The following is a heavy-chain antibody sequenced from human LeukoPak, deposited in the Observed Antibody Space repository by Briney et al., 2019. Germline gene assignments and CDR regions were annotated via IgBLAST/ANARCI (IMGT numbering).Heavy chain of an antibody. CDR2: ISGSGTYI. CDR1: GFTFSNYN. J-gene: IGHJ3*02. CDR3: ARAHGCSSTSCYYGDAFDI. D-gene: IGHD2-2*01. V-gene: IGHV3-21*01. Sequence: GGSRRLSCVASGFTFSNYNMNWVRQAPGKGLEWVSSISGSGTYIYYADSVKGRFTISRDNAKNSLYLQMNSLRAEDTAVYYCARAHGCSSTSCYYGDAFDIWGQGTMVTVSS.